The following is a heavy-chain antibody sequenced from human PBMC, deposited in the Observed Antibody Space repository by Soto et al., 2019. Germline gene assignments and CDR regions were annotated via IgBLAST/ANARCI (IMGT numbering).Heavy chain of an antibody. CDR3: VRVGYGVSLGQGFDP. CDR1: GDSVNSGGSY. CDR2: IYSSGTT. D-gene: IGHD3-16*01. Sequence: SETLSLTCSVSGDSVNSGGSYWSWVRQHSGKGLEWIGCIYSSGTTFYSPSLKSRISISLDTSKNQFSLNLASVTAADTAVYHCVRVGYGVSLGQGFDPWGQGTLVTVSS. V-gene: IGHV4-31*03. J-gene: IGHJ5*02.